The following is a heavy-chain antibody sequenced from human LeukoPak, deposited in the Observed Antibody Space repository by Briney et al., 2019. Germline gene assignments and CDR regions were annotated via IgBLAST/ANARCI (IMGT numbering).Heavy chain of an antibody. Sequence: GGSLRLSCAASGFSFSTSWMNWVCQAPGKGLEWVANIRYDGGEKYHVDSVKGRFTISRDNAKNSLYLQMNSLRAEDTAVYYCARMNTLPDWGQGTLVTVSS. CDR2: IRYDGGEK. J-gene: IGHJ4*02. CDR3: ARMNTLPD. D-gene: IGHD2-2*01. V-gene: IGHV3-7*01. CDR1: GFSFSTSW.